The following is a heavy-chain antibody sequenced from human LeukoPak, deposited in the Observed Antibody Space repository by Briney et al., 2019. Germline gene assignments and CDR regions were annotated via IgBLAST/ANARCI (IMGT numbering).Heavy chain of an antibody. CDR2: INLIAGLT. Sequence: GASVKLSCKASGYTFTDYYIHWLRQAPGEGPDWMGMINLIAGLTHLAPKFQGRVTMTRDTSTSTVYLDLTSLGLDDTAVYYCARQQGIQYLNFDYWGQGALVAVSS. J-gene: IGHJ4*02. V-gene: IGHV1-46*01. D-gene: IGHD1/OR15-1a*01. CDR3: ARQQGIQYLNFDY. CDR1: GYTFTDYY.